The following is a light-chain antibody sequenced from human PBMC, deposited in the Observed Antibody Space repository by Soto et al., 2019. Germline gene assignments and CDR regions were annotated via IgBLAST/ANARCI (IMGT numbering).Light chain of an antibody. V-gene: IGLV2-11*01. CDR3: CSYAGSYTFEV. CDR1: SSDVGGYND. Sequence: SALTQPRSVSGSPGQSVTISCTGTSSDVGGYNDVSWYQQHPGKAPKLMIYDVSKRPSGVPDRFSGSKSGNTASLTISGLQAEDEADYYCCSYAGSYTFEVFGTGTKLTVL. J-gene: IGLJ1*01. CDR2: DVS.